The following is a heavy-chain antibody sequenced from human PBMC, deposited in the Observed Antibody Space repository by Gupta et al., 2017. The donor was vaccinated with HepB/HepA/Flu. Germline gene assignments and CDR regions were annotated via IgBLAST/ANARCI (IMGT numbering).Heavy chain of an antibody. J-gene: IGHJ6*02. V-gene: IGHV1-8*01. Sequence: QVQLVQSGAELKKPGAPVKVSCKASGYTFTNLDINWVRQAPGQGPEWMGWMSTNNGNTGYAQKFQDRVTMTRDTSISTAYMELSSLTAEDTAIYYCARGVDAGVDVWGQGTTVLVSS. CDR2: MSTNNGNT. CDR1: GYTFTNLD. CDR3: ARGVDAGVDV. D-gene: IGHD5-12*01.